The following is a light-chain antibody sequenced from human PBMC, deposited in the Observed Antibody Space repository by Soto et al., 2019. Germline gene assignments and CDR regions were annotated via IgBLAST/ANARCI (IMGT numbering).Light chain of an antibody. CDR1: QSLTSIY. Sequence: EIVLTQSPGTLSLSPGERATLSCRASQSLTSIYLAWYQQKPGQAPRLLIYSISSRATGIPDRFSGSGSGTDFTLTISRLEPEDFAVYYCQQYCTSPIAFGQGTRLEIK. CDR3: QQYCTSPIA. J-gene: IGKJ5*01. CDR2: SIS. V-gene: IGKV3-20*01.